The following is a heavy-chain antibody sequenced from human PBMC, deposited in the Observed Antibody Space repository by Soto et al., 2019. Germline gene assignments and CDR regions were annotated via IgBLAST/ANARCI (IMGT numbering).Heavy chain of an antibody. V-gene: IGHV4-39*01. CDR1: GDSLSSSNYY. D-gene: IGHD6-13*01. Sequence: QLQLQESGPGLVKPSETLSLTCTVSGDSLSSSNYYWGWIRQPPGKGLECIGTIYYTGSTYYNPSLRDRVTMSVDTSKSQFSLELSSVTAADTAVYYCARRSSTWYWIFDIWGQGTLVTVSS. J-gene: IGHJ3*02. CDR2: IYYTGST. CDR3: ARRSSTWYWIFDI.